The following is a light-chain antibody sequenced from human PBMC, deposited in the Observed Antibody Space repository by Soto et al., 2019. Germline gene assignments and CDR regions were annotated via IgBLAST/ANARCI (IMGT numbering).Light chain of an antibody. CDR2: EVS. CDR1: SSDVGGYNY. Sequence: QSVLTQPPSASGSPGQSVTISCTGTSSDVGGYNYVSWYQQHPGKAPKLMIYEVSNRPSGVSNRFSGSKSGNTASLTISGLQAEDEADYYCSSYTSSSTQVFGNGTKVTVL. J-gene: IGLJ1*01. CDR3: SSYTSSSTQV. V-gene: IGLV2-14*01.